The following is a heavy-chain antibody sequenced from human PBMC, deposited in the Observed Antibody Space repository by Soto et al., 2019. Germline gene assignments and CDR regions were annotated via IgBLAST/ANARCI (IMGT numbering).Heavy chain of an antibody. J-gene: IGHJ3*02. CDR3: AKASYGDYVKAFDI. CDR1: GFTFDDYA. D-gene: IGHD4-17*01. Sequence: EVQLVESGGGLVQPGRSLRLSCAASGFTFDDYAMHWVGQAPGKGLVWVSGISWNSGSIGYADSVKGRFTISRDNAKNSLDLQMNSLRAEDTALYDCAKASYGDYVKAFDIWGQGTMVTVSS. V-gene: IGHV3-9*01. CDR2: ISWNSGSI.